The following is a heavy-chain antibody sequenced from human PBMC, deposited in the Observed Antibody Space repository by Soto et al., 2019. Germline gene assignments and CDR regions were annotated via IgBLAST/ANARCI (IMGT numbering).Heavy chain of an antibody. CDR3: ARRGSGMDV. CDR2: ISHTGST. D-gene: IGHD3-16*01. J-gene: IGHJ6*02. Sequence: QVQLQQWGAGPLKPSETLSLTCGVYGGSFSGYYWSWIRQPPGKGLEWIGEISHTGSTSYHPSLKTRVTISVDTSKNQFSVQLRSVTAADTAVYYCARRGSGMDVWGQGTTVTVSS. CDR1: GGSFSGYY. V-gene: IGHV4-34*01.